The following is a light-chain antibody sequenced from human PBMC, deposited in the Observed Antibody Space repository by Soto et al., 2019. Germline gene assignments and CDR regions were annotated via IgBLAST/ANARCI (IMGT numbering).Light chain of an antibody. Sequence: QSALTQPPSASGSPGQSVTISCTGTSSDVGGYNSVSWYQQEPGKAPKLMIYEVTKRSSGVPDRFSGSKSGNTASPTVSGLQAEDEADYYCISYAGSNNLVFGGGTKLTVL. V-gene: IGLV2-8*01. CDR1: SSDVGGYNS. CDR3: ISYAGSNNLV. J-gene: IGLJ3*02. CDR2: EVT.